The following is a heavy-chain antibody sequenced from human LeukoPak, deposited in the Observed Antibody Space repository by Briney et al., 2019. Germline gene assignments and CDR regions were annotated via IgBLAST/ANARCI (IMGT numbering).Heavy chain of an antibody. D-gene: IGHD4-17*01. CDR2: ISGYNGNT. V-gene: IGHV1-18*01. Sequence: ASVKVSCKTSGYNFNIFGISWVGQAPGQGLEWMGWISGYNGNTNSAPKLQGRVTMTTDTSTSTAHMELRSLTSDDTAVYYCARDERARDFGAAGYFDYWGQGTLVTVSS. J-gene: IGHJ4*02. CDR1: GYNFNIFG. CDR3: ARDERARDFGAAGYFDY.